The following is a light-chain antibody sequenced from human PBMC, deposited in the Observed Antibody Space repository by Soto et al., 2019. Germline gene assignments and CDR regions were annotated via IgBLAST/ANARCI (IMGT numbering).Light chain of an antibody. CDR2: KAS. CDR3: QHYNTYSP. Sequence: DIQMTQSPSTLSASVGDRVIITCRASQSIGNLLAWYQQKPGKAPTLLIYKASTLESGVPSRFSGSGSGTDFTLTISSLQPDDFATYYCQHYNTYSPFGGGTKVEIK. V-gene: IGKV1-5*03. CDR1: QSIGNL. J-gene: IGKJ4*02.